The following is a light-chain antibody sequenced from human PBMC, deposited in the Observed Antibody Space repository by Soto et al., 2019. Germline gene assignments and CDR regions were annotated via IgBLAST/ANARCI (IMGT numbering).Light chain of an antibody. CDR2: AAS. CDR3: QQSHSTPT. Sequence: DIQMTQSPSSLSASVGDRVTITCRASQSISSYLKWYHQKPGKAPKLLIYAASSLQRWVPSRFSGSGSGTAFTLTISSLQHEGFAIYYCQQSHSTPTFGQGTKLEIK. CDR1: QSISSY. J-gene: IGKJ2*01. V-gene: IGKV1-39*01.